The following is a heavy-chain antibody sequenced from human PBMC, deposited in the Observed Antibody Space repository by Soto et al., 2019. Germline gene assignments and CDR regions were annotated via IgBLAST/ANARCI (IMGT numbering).Heavy chain of an antibody. J-gene: IGHJ6*04. Sequence: QVQLVQSGAEVKKPGSSVKVSCKASGGTFSSYAISWVRQAPGQGLEWMGGIIPIFGTADYAQKFQGRVTITADAATSTAYMEWSSLRSEGTAGNSCSSVETQRYYCGMDVWGEGTTVTVSS. V-gene: IGHV1-69*12. CDR3: SSVETQRYYCGMDV. CDR1: GGTFSSYA. CDR2: IIPIFGTA. D-gene: IGHD2-15*01.